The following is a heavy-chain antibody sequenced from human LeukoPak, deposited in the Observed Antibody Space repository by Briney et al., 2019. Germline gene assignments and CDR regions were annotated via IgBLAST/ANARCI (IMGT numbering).Heavy chain of an antibody. J-gene: IGHJ6*03. CDR1: GFTFSQYW. V-gene: IGHV3-7*01. CDR3: ARSGRGVDSFYLYMDV. Sequence: PGGSLRLSCAASGFTFSQYWMSWVRQAPGKGLEWVANIKRDGSEKQDGSEKNYVDSVKGRFTISRDKAKNSLYLQRNSLRAEDTAVYYCARSGRGVDSFYLYMDVWGKGTTVTVSS. CDR2: IKRDGSEKQDGSEK. D-gene: IGHD3-10*01.